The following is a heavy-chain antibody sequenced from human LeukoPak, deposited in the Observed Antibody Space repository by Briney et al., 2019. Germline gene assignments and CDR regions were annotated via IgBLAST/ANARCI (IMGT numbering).Heavy chain of an antibody. D-gene: IGHD3-16*01. CDR2: IYRGGST. CDR3: ARDNMGEVASPGIYHYYGMDV. J-gene: IGHJ6*02. Sequence: GGSLRLSCAVSGFTVSRNFMSWVRPAPGKGLGWVSVIYRGGSTYYADSVKGRFSISRDNSKNTLYLQMSSLRAEDTAVYYCARDNMGEVASPGIYHYYGMDVWRQGTTVIVSS. CDR1: GFTVSRNF. V-gene: IGHV3-66*01.